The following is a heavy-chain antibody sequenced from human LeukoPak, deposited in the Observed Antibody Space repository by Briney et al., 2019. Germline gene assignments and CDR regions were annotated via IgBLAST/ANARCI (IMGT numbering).Heavy chain of an antibody. CDR2: IYYSGST. CDR1: GGPISSSSYY. CDR3: ARVGSTSRSRYYFDY. J-gene: IGHJ4*02. D-gene: IGHD2-2*01. V-gene: IGHV4-39*01. Sequence: PSETLSLTCTVSGGPISSSSYYWGWIRQPPGKGLEWIGSIYYSGSTYYNPSLKSRVTISVDTSKNQFSLKLSSVTAADTAVYYCARVGSTSRSRYYFDYWGQGTLVTVSS.